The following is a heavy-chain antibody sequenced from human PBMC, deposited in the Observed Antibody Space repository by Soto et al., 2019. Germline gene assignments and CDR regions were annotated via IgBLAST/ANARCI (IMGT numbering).Heavy chain of an antibody. Sequence: EVQLVESGGGLLQPGGSLTLSCTASGFTFSHYWMHWVRQAPGKGLVWVSRTKSDGSGTSYTDSVKGRCTISRDNAYNTLYLQMSNLRAEDTAVYYCARGGFAYGPGSMDVWGKGTTVIVSS. CDR3: ARGGFAYGPGSMDV. CDR1: GFTFSHYW. J-gene: IGHJ6*03. D-gene: IGHD3-10*01. CDR2: TKSDGSGT. V-gene: IGHV3-74*01.